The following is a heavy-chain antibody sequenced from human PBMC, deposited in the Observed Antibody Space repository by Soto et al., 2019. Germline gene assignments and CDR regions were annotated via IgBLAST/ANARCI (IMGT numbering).Heavy chain of an antibody. CDR3: ARPAAAARRFGY. CDR1: GYTFSSYA. CDR2: IIPIFGTA. D-gene: IGHD6-6*01. V-gene: IGHV1-69*13. Sequence: SVNVSCKASGYTFSSYAISWVRQAPGQGLEWMGGIIPIFGTANYAQKFQGRVTITADESTSTAYMELSSLRSEDTAVYYCARPAAAARRFGYWGQGTLVTVSS. J-gene: IGHJ4*02.